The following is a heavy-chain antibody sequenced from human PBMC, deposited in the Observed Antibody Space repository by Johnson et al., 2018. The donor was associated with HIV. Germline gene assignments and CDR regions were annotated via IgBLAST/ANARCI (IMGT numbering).Heavy chain of an antibody. CDR2: IWFDGSNK. D-gene: IGHD3-3*01. J-gene: IGHJ3*02. CDR1: GFTFSNYG. V-gene: IGHV3-33*06. Sequence: VQLVESGGGGVQPGRSLRLSCAASGFTFSNYGMHWVRQAPGKGLEWVAVIWFDGSNKYYADSVKGRFTISRDNSKNTLYLQLNSLRAEDTAVYYCVKDSGLTIFGMGTGQGGFDIWGQGTMVTVSS. CDR3: VKDSGLTIFGMGTGQGGFDI.